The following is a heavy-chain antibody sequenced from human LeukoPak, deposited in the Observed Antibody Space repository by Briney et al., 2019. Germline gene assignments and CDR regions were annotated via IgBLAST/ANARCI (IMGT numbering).Heavy chain of an antibody. D-gene: IGHD2-2*01. CDR3: ARDISPYCSDTTCYDAFDI. CDR1: GFTFTDYW. V-gene: IGHV3-7*03. CDR2: IEQDGSTK. Sequence: TGGSLRLSCAASGFTFTDYWMTWVRQAPGKGLEWVANIEQDGSTKYYVDSVEGRFTISRDNAKNSLYLQMNSLRAEDTAIYHCARDISPYCSDTTCYDAFDIWGQGTMVTVSS. J-gene: IGHJ3*02.